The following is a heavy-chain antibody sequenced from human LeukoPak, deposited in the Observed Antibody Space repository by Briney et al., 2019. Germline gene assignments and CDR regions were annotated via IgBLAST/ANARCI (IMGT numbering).Heavy chain of an antibody. CDR2: ISAYNGNT. V-gene: IGHV1-18*01. Sequence: ASVKVSCKASGYTFTSYGISWVRQAPGQGLEWMGWISAYNGNTNYAQKLQGRVTMTTDTSTSTAYMELRSLRSDDTAVYYCARDPMYSSSSSGGFDYWGQGTLVTVSS. CDR3: ARDPMYSSSSSGGFDY. CDR1: GYTFTSYG. D-gene: IGHD6-6*01. J-gene: IGHJ4*02.